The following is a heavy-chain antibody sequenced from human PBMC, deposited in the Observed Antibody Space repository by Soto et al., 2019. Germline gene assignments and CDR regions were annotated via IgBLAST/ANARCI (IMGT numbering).Heavy chain of an antibody. CDR1: GGTLNKHA. Sequence: QVQLVQSGAEVKKPGSSVKVSCKASGGTLNKHAITWVRRAPGQGLEWLGGIIPMFGIPNYPQKFQGRVTITVDDSATTAHMELHSLTSEDTAVYYCARGGTSGWLKGAYDVWGQGTIVTVSS. CDR2: IIPMFGIP. D-gene: IGHD6-13*01. J-gene: IGHJ3*01. V-gene: IGHV1-69*01. CDR3: ARGGTSGWLKGAYDV.